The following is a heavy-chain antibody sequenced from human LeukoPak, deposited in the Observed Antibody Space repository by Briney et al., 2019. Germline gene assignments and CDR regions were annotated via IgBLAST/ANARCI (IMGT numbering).Heavy chain of an antibody. Sequence: SETLSLTCAVYGGSFSGYYWSWIRQPPGKGLEWIGEINHSGSTNYNPSLKSRVTISVDTSKNQFSLELSSVTAADMAVYYCAVSGSYCGGDCGSWGQGTLVTVSS. V-gene: IGHV4-34*01. CDR3: AVSGSYCGGDCGS. CDR1: GGSFSGYY. D-gene: IGHD2-21*02. J-gene: IGHJ4*02. CDR2: INHSGST.